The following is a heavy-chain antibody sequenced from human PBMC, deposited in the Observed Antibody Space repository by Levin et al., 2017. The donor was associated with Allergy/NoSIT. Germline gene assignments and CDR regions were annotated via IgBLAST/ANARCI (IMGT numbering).Heavy chain of an antibody. CDR2: IEQDGSEK. Sequence: GESLKISCAASGFTFSRFWMSWVRQAPGKGLEWVANIEQDGSEKYYVDSVKGRFTISRDNAKNSLYLQMNSLRAEDTAVYFCTREQYGSGQDYWGQGTLVTVSS. D-gene: IGHD3-10*01. CDR1: GFTFSRFW. CDR3: TREQYGSGQDY. J-gene: IGHJ4*02. V-gene: IGHV3-7*04.